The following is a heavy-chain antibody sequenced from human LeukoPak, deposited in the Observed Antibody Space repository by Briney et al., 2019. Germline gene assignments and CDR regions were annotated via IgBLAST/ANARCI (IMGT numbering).Heavy chain of an antibody. J-gene: IGHJ6*04. CDR2: TYTSGST. V-gene: IGHV4-61*02. CDR3: ARGSAPYSSGWYLL. CDR1: GGSISSGSYY. Sequence: SQTLSLTCTVSGGSISSGSYYWSWIRQPAGKGLEWIGRTYTSGSTNYNPSLKSRVTISVDTSKNQFSLKLSSVTAADTAVYYCARGSAPYSSGWYLLWGKGTTVTVSS. D-gene: IGHD6-19*01.